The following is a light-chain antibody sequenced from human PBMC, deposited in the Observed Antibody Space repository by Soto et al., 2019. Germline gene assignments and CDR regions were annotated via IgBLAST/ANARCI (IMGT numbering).Light chain of an antibody. V-gene: IGKV1-8*01. CDR1: RNINNH. Sequence: AIWMTQSPASISASAGDRVTITCRASRNINNHLAWYQQRPGKAPNLLIYTASTLQSGVSSRFSGSGSGTEFTLTISRLQSDDFATYYCQQYYSYPLTFGQGTRLDIK. CDR3: QQYYSYPLT. J-gene: IGKJ5*01. CDR2: TAS.